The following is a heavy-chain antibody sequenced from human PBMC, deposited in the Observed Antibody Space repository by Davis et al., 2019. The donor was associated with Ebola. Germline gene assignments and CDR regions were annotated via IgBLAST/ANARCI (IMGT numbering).Heavy chain of an antibody. V-gene: IGHV5-51*01. J-gene: IGHJ4*02. D-gene: IGHD3-16*01. Sequence: GESLKISCKGSGYSFFSYWISWVRQMPGKGLEWIGILYPGASNTKYSPSFRGQVTVSADKSISTAYLQWSSLKASDTAMYYCARLPWGTVAGLDSWGQGTLVTVSS. CDR3: ARLPWGTVAGLDS. CDR2: LYPGASNT. CDR1: GYSFFSYW.